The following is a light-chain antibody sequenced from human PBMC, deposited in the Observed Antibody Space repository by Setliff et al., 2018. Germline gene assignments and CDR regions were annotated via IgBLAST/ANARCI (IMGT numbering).Light chain of an antibody. J-gene: IGLJ1*01. CDR2: DVS. V-gene: IGLV2-14*01. Sequence: QSALTQPASVSGSPGQSITISCTGTSSDVGGYNYVSWYQQHPGKAPKLMIYDVSKRPSGVSNRFSGSKSGNTASLTISGLQAEDEADYYCSSYTSSSTGVFGTGTKATVL. CDR1: SSDVGGYNY. CDR3: SSYTSSSTGV.